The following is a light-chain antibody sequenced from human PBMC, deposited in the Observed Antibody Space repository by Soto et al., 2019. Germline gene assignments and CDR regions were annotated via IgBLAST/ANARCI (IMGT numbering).Light chain of an antibody. CDR1: QSISSW. CDR3: QQYNSYSQT. CDR2: DAS. Sequence: DIQMTQSPSTLSASVGDRFTITCRASQSISSWLAWYQQKPGKAPKLLIYDASSLESGVPSRFSGSGSGTEFTLTIRSLQPDDFATYYCQQYNSYSQTFGQGTKLEI. J-gene: IGKJ2*01. V-gene: IGKV1-5*01.